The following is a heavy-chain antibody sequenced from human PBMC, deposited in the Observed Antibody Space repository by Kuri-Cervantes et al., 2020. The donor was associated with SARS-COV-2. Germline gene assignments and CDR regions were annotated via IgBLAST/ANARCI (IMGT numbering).Heavy chain of an antibody. CDR1: GGSISSSSYY. Sequence: ESLKISCTVSGGSISSSSYYWGWIRQPPGKGLEWIGSIYYSGSTYYNPSLKSRVTISVDTSKSQFSLKLSSVTAADTAVYYCARGGVVPVSFDYWGQGTLVTVSS. J-gene: IGHJ4*02. CDR2: IYYSGST. D-gene: IGHD2-21*01. CDR3: ARGGVVPVSFDY. V-gene: IGHV4-39*07.